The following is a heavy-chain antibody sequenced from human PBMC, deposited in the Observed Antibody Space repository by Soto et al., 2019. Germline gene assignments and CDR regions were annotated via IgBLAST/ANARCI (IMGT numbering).Heavy chain of an antibody. D-gene: IGHD1-26*01. CDR2: INPDGSTT. CDR3: ARDVRGRHEY. J-gene: IGHJ4*02. V-gene: IGHV3-74*01. CDR1: GFTFSTYW. Sequence: GGSLRLSCAASGFTFSTYWMNWVRQAPGKGLVWVSLINPDGSTTTYADSVKGRFTISRDNAKNTVYLQMTSLRVEDTAVYYCARDVRGRHEYWGPGTLGTDSS.